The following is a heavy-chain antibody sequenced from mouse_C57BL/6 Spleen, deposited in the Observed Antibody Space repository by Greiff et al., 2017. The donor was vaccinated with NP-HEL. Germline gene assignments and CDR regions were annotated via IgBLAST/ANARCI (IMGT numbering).Heavy chain of an antibody. CDR2: ISSGSSTI. Sequence: EVKLVESGGGLVKPGGSLKLSCAASGFTFSDYGMHWVRQAPEKGLEWVAYISSGSSTIYYADTVKGRFTISRDNAKNTLFLQMTSLRSEDTAMYYCARGGSSFDWYFDVWGTGTTVTVSS. CDR3: ARGGSSFDWYFDV. CDR1: GFTFSDYG. D-gene: IGHD1-1*01. V-gene: IGHV5-17*01. J-gene: IGHJ1*03.